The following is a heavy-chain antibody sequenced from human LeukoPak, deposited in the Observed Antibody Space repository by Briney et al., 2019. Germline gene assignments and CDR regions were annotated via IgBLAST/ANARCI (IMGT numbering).Heavy chain of an antibody. CDR2: ISYDGSNK. J-gene: IGHJ5*02. Sequence: GRSLRLSCAASGFTFSSYGMHWVRQAPGKGLEWVAVISYDGSNKYYADSVKGRFTISRDNSKNTLYLQMNSLRAEDTAVYYCAKDGGYIVVTNWFDPWGQGTLVTVSS. V-gene: IGHV3-30*18. D-gene: IGHD2-21*01. CDR1: GFTFSSYG. CDR3: AKDGGYIVVTNWFDP.